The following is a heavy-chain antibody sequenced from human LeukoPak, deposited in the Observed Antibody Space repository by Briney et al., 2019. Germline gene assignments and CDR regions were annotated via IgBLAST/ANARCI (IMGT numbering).Heavy chain of an antibody. D-gene: IGHD3-10*01. J-gene: IGHJ5*02. CDR2: IYYSGST. Sequence: SETLSLTCTVSGGSISSYYWSWIRQPPGKGLEWIGYIYYSGSTNYNPSLKSRVTISVDTSKNQFSLKLSSVTAADTAVYYCARHNYYASGSSSGNWFDPWGQGTLVTVSS. V-gene: IGHV4-59*08. CDR1: GGSISSYY. CDR3: ARHNYYASGSSSGNWFDP.